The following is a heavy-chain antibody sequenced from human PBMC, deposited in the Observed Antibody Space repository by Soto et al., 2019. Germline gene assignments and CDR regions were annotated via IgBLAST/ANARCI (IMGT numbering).Heavy chain of an antibody. Sequence: QVQLVQSGAEVKKPGASVKVSCKASGYTFNSYGITWVRQAPGQGLEWMGCISADNGNTNYAQNLQGRVTMTTDTPTSTAYMELRSLRSDDTAVYYCARGGGLGKLAMGFDYWGQGTLVTVSS. V-gene: IGHV1-18*01. CDR2: ISADNGNT. CDR1: GYTFNSYG. J-gene: IGHJ4*02. CDR3: ARGGGLGKLAMGFDY. D-gene: IGHD3-16*01.